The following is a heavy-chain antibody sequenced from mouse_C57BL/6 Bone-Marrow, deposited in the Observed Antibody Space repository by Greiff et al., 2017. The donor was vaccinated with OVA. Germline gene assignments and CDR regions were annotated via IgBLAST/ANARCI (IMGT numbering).Heavy chain of an antibody. CDR3: ARQSNYGFAY. Sequence: EVKLVESGGGLVQPGGSLKLSCAASGFTFSDYGMAWVRQAPRKGPEWVAFISNLAYSIYYADTVTGRFTISRENAKNTLYLEMSSLRSEDTAMYYCARQSNYGFAYWGQGTLVTVSA. D-gene: IGHD2-5*01. CDR2: ISNLAYSI. CDR1: GFTFSDYG. J-gene: IGHJ3*01. V-gene: IGHV5-15*01.